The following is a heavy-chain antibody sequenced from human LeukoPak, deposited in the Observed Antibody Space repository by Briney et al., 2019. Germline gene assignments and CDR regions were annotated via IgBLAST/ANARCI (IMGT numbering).Heavy chain of an antibody. D-gene: IGHD2-2*01. V-gene: IGHV4-39*07. CDR1: GGSISSSSYY. Sequence: SETLSLTCTVSGGSISSSSYYWGWIRQPPGKGLEWIGSIYYSGSTYYNPSLKSRVTISVDTSKNQFSLKLSSVTAADTAVYYCARGGAYCSSTSCFVMVNWFDPWGQGTLVTVSS. CDR3: ARGGAYCSSTSCFVMVNWFDP. J-gene: IGHJ5*02. CDR2: IYYSGST.